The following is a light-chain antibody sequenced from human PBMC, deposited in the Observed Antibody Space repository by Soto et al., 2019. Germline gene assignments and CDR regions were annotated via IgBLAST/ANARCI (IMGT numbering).Light chain of an antibody. V-gene: IGKV3-20*01. Sequence: EIVLTQSPGTLSLSPGERATLSCRASQIVGSSFLAWYQHKPGQAPRLLIYGVSSRATGIPDRFSGSGSGTDFTLTISRLEPEDFAVYFCQQYGDSPFTFGPGTKVDVK. CDR2: GVS. J-gene: IGKJ3*01. CDR1: QIVGSSF. CDR3: QQYGDSPFT.